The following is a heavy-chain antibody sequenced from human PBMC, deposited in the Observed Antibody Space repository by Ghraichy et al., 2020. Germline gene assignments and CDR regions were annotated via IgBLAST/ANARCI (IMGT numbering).Heavy chain of an antibody. Sequence: LSLTCAASGFTFSGYAMHWVRQPPGKGLEWVGVISFDGKNTFYANSVKGRFTISRDSTKKTLYLHRNSLGAEDTGIYYCANRLKSSTWGLYYYYGMEVWAQGPTGTVCS. CDR3: ANRLKSSTWGLYYYYGMEV. J-gene: IGHJ6*02. V-gene: IGHV3-30*04. CDR1: GFTFSGYA. CDR2: ISFDGKNT. D-gene: IGHD6-13*01.